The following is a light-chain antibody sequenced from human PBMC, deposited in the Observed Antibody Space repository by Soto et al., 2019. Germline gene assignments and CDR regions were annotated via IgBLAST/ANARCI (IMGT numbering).Light chain of an antibody. CDR1: QSVASW. CDR3: QHYIDFPRT. J-gene: IGKJ1*01. Sequence: DVQMTQSPSILSASVGDRVTITCRASQSVASWLAWYQHKPGKAPKRLSYKASTLESGVPSRFSGSGSGTEFTLTISSLRPDDFATYYCQHYIDFPRTFGQGTKVEIK. CDR2: KAS. V-gene: IGKV1-5*03.